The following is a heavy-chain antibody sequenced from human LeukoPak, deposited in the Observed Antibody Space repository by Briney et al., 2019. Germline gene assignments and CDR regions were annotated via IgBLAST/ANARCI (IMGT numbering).Heavy chain of an antibody. Sequence: PGGSLRLSCVVSGFTLSSNWMHWVRQPPGKGLVWVSRINHDGSGTSYADSVKGRFTISRDDAKNTLYLQMNSLSAEDTAVYYCGTVLDYWGQGILVTVSS. J-gene: IGHJ4*02. CDR3: GTVLDY. CDR2: INHDGSGT. CDR1: GFTLSSNW. V-gene: IGHV3-74*01.